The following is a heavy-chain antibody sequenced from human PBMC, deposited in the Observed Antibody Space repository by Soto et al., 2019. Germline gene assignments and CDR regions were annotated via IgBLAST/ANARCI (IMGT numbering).Heavy chain of an antibody. CDR3: ARDYGDYSGYDRGYYYYYYGMDV. V-gene: IGHV3-30-3*01. D-gene: IGHD5-12*01. CDR2: ISYDGSNK. CDR1: GFTFSSYA. J-gene: IGHJ6*02. Sequence: QVQLVESGGGVVQPGRSLRLSCAASGFTFSSYAMHWVRQAPGKGLEWVAVISYDGSNKYYADSVKGRFTISRDNSKNTLYLQMNSLRAEDTAVYYCARDYGDYSGYDRGYYYYYYGMDVWGQGTTVTVSS.